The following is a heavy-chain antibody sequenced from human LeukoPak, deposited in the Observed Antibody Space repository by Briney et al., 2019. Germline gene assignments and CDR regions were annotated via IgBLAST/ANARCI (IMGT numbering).Heavy chain of an antibody. CDR3: AKGETYHILTGYYGYYYYGMDV. CDR1: GFTFSSYA. D-gene: IGHD3-9*01. V-gene: IGHV3-23*01. J-gene: IGHJ6*04. CDR2: ISGSGDST. Sequence: GGSLRLSCAASGFTFSSYAMSWVRQAPGKGLEWVSIISGSGDSTYYADSVKGRFTISRDNSKNTLYLQMNSLRAQGTAVYYCAKGETYHILTGYYGYYYYGMDVWGKGTTVTVSS.